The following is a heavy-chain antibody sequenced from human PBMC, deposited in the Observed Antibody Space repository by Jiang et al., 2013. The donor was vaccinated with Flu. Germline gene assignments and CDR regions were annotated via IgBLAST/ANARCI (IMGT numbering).Heavy chain of an antibody. Sequence: GYTFSPYAMHWCASPGPGLEWMGWIDGGSGNTTYSRKFQGRVRITADKATSTVYMELRSLKNEDTAVYYCVRDLSFYDSTSYYAFDLWGQGSLVTVSS. V-gene: IGHV1-3*01. CDR2: IDGGSGNT. CDR3: VRDLSFYDSTSYYAFDL. J-gene: IGHJ5*02. CDR1: GYTFSPYA. D-gene: IGHD3-10*01.